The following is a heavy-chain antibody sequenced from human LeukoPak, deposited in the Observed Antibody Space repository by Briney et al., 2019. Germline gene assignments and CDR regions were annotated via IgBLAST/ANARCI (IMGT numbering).Heavy chain of an antibody. CDR3: AREATYSGYDRLDY. J-gene: IGHJ4*02. V-gene: IGHV1-18*04. CDR1: GYTFTGYG. CDR2: ISAYNGNT. Sequence: GASVKVSCKASGYTFTGYGISWVRQAPGQGLEWMGWISAYNGNTNYAQKLQGRVTMTTDTSTSTAYMELRSLRSDDTAVYYCAREATYSGYDRLDYWGQGTLVTVSS. D-gene: IGHD5-12*01.